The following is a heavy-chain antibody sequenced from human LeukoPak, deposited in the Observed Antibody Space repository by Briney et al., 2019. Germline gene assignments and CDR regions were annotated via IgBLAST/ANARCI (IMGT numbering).Heavy chain of an antibody. D-gene: IGHD3-10*01. Sequence: ASVKVSCKASGYTFTGHYMNWVRQAPGQGLEWMGRINPNNGNTNYAQKLQGRVTMTTDTSTSTAYMELRSLRSDDTAVYYCARFRSPAYYGSGSFPCDYWGQGTLVTVSS. CDR1: GYTFTGHY. J-gene: IGHJ4*02. V-gene: IGHV1-18*04. CDR3: ARFRSPAYYGSGSFPCDY. CDR2: INPNNGNT.